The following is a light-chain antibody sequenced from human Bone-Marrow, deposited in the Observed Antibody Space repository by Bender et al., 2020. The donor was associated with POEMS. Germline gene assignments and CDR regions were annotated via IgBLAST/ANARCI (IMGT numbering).Light chain of an antibody. Sequence: QSALTQPASVSGSPGQSITISCTGTSSDVGTYNLVSWYQQHAGEGPKLIIYEDVKRPSGVSNRISASKSGNTASLTISGLQPEDEAHYYCCSNRDGYTWVFGGGTKLTVL. CDR3: CSNRDGYTWV. J-gene: IGLJ3*02. V-gene: IGLV2-23*01. CDR2: EDV. CDR1: SSDVGTYNL.